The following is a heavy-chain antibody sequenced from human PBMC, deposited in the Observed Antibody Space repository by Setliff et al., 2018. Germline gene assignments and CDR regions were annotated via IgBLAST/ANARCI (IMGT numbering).Heavy chain of an antibody. V-gene: IGHV4-30-4*08. D-gene: IGHD3-22*01. CDR2: IYSSGST. CDR3: ARESRYYYDNLGTLDY. Sequence: LSLTCTVSGGSISSGDYYWSCIRQPPGKGLEWIGYIYSSGSTYYNPSLKSRVSISVDTSKNQFSLKLSSVTAADTAVYYCARESRYYYDNLGTLDYWGQGTLVTVSS. J-gene: IGHJ4*02. CDR1: GGSISSGDYY.